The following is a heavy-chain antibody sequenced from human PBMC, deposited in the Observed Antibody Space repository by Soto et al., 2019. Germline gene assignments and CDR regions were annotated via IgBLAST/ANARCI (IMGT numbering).Heavy chain of an antibody. V-gene: IGHV3-33*01. J-gene: IGHJ6*02. CDR1: GFTFSSYG. Sequence: QVQLVESGGGVVQPGRSLRLSCAASGFTFSSYGMHWVRQAPGKGLEWVAVIWYDGSNKYYADSVKGRFTISRDNSKNTLYRQMNSLRAEDTAVYYCAREYCGGDCYPYEAYYYYGMDVWGQGTTVTVSS. CDR2: IWYDGSNK. D-gene: IGHD2-21*02. CDR3: AREYCGGDCYPYEAYYYYGMDV.